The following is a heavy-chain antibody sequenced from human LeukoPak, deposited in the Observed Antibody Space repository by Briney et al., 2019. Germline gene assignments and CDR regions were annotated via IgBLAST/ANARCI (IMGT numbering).Heavy chain of an antibody. CDR2: INEDGSEK. J-gene: IGHJ6*03. Sequence: GALRLSCVALEFSFETYWMSWVRQAPGKGPEWVANINEDGSEKHYVGSVRGRFTISRDNTDNSLHLQMNSLRPEDMAVYYCARGETMDVWGKGTSVTVSS. V-gene: IGHV3-7*01. D-gene: IGHD5-24*01. CDR1: EFSFETYW. CDR3: ARGETMDV.